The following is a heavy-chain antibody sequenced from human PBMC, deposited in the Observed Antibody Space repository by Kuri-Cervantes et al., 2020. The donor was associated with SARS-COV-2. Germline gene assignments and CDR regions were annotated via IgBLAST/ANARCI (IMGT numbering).Heavy chain of an antibody. CDR3: ARGGWGYCSSTSCYSWFDP. V-gene: IGHV1-69*06. CDR2: IIPIFGTA. J-gene: IGHJ5*02. CDR1: GGTFSSYT. D-gene: IGHD2-2*02. Sequence: SVKVSCKASGGTFSSYTISWVRQAPGQGLEWMGGIIPIFGTANYAQKFQGRVTITADKSTSTAYMELSSLRSEDTAVYYCARGGWGYCSSTSCYSWFDPWGQGTLVTVSS.